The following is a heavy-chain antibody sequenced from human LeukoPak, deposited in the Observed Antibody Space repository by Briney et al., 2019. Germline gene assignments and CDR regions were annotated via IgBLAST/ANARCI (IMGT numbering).Heavy chain of an antibody. V-gene: IGHV1-46*01. J-gene: IGHJ6*03. CDR2: INPSGGST. CDR3: ARDGNYYDSSGYSHRYYYYYYMDV. D-gene: IGHD3-22*01. Sequence: GASVKVSCKASGYTFTSYYMHWVRQAPGQGLEWMGIINPSGGSTSYAQKFQGRVTMTRDTSTSTVYMELSSLRSEDTAVYYCARDGNYYDSSGYSHRYYYYYYMDVWGKGTTVTVSS. CDR1: GYTFTSYY.